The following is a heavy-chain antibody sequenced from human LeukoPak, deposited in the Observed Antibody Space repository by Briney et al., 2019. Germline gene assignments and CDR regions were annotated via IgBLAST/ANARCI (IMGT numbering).Heavy chain of an antibody. Sequence: GGSLRLSCAASGFTFSSYGMHWVRQAPGKGLEWVAVMWSDGSKKYYADSVKGRFTISRDNSKNTLYLKMNSLRAEDTAVFYCARDQGGFCPYFDYWGQGTLVTVSA. J-gene: IGHJ4*02. CDR3: ARDQGGFCPYFDY. V-gene: IGHV3-33*01. CDR2: MWSDGSKK. D-gene: IGHD3-3*01. CDR1: GFTFSSYG.